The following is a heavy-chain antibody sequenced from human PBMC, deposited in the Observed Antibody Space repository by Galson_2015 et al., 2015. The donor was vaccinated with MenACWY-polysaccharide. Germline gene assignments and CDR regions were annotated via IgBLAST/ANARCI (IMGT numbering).Heavy chain of an antibody. J-gene: IGHJ4*02. Sequence: ETLSLTCTVSGGSFSGHYWSWIRQSPGKGLEWIAEIHHSGITNYNPSLKSRLTISEDTSKNQFSLMLRSVTATDTAVYFCARGRGKKQLPFDYWSQGTLVTVSS. CDR2: IHHSGIT. CDR3: ARGRGKKQLPFDY. D-gene: IGHD3-10*01. CDR1: GGSFSGHY. V-gene: IGHV4-34*01.